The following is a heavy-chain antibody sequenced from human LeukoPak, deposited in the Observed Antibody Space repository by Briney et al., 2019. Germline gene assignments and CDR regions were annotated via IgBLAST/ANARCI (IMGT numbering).Heavy chain of an antibody. CDR3: ARARGHSSGWRGFDY. V-gene: IGHV3-30*03. J-gene: IGHJ4*02. CDR1: GFTFSSYG. CDR2: ISYDGSNK. D-gene: IGHD6-19*01. Sequence: PGGSLRLSCAASGFTFSSYGMHWVRQAPGKGLEWVAVISYDGSNKYYADSVKGRFTISRDNSKNTLYLQMNSLRSEDTAVYYCARARGHSSGWRGFDYWGQGTLVTVSS.